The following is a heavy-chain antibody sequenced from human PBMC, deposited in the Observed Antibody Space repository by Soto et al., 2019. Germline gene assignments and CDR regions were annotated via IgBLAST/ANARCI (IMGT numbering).Heavy chain of an antibody. Sequence: QVQLQESGPGLVKPSETLSLICTVSGGSVRSGSYYWSWIRQPPGKGLEWISYISGGTSTIYYAVYVKRRFNISRDNAENALYLQMNSLRAEGTALYYCVRHGSVDTTNWFDPCGQGILVTVSS. CDR2: ISGGTSTI. D-gene: IGHD5-18*01. V-gene: IGHV3-11*01. CDR3: VRHGSVDTTNWFDP. CDR1: GGSVRSGSYY. J-gene: IGHJ5*02.